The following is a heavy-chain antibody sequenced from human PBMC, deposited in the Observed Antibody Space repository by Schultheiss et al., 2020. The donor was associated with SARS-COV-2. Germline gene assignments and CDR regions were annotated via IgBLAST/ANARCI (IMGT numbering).Heavy chain of an antibody. CDR1: GGSISSGGYY. J-gene: IGHJ4*02. D-gene: IGHD2-21*01. V-gene: IGHV4-61*08. CDR2: IYYSGST. Sequence: SETLSLTCTVSGGSISSGGYYWSWIRQHPGKGLEWIGYIYYSGSTNYNPSLKSRVTISVDTSKNQFSLKLSSVTAADTAVYYCARGGQAYCGGDCYWDFVYWGQGTLVTVSS. CDR3: ARGGQAYCGGDCYWDFVY.